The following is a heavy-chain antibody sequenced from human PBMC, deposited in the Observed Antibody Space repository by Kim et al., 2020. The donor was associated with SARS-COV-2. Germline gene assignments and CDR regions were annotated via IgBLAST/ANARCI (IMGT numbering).Heavy chain of an antibody. Sequence: NPSLKSRVTISVDTSKNQFSLKLSSVTAADTAVYYCARIEYSSSSGAFDIWGQGTMVTVSS. CDR3: ARIEYSSSSGAFDI. V-gene: IGHV4-4*09. J-gene: IGHJ3*02. D-gene: IGHD6-6*01.